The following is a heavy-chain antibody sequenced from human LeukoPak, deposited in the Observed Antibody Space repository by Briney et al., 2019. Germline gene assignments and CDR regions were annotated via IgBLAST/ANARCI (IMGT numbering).Heavy chain of an antibody. V-gene: IGHV3-30*04. D-gene: IGHD1-26*01. CDR2: ISYDGSNK. Sequence: GGSLRLSCAASGFTFSSYAMHWVRQAPGKGLEWVAVISYDGSNKYYADSVKGRFTISRDNSKNTLYLQMNSLRAEDTAVYYCARVTWELSFDYWGQGTLVTVSS. CDR3: ARVTWELSFDY. J-gene: IGHJ4*02. CDR1: GFTFSSYA.